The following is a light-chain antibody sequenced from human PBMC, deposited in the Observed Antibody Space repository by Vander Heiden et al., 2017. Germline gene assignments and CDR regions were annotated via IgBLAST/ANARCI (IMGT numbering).Light chain of an antibody. CDR3: QKYNSAPTWT. Sequence: DIQITQSPSSLSASVGDRVTITCRPSHDISNYLVWYQLKPGKAPKLLIYAASTLQSGVPSRFSGSGSGTDFTLTISSLQPEDVATYYCQKYNSAPTWTFGQGTKVEIK. CDR2: AAS. V-gene: IGKV1-27*01. CDR1: HDISNY. J-gene: IGKJ1*01.